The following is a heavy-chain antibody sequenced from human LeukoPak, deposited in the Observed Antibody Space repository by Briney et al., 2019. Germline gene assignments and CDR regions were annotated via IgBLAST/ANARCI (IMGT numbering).Heavy chain of an antibody. CDR1: EFTFSSHA. CDR2: ISGGGEST. V-gene: IGHV3-23*01. CDR3: AKGKYSSGGVPDY. D-gene: IGHD6-19*01. Sequence: GVSLRLSCVASEFTFSSHAMNWVRQAPGKGLEWVSSISGGGESTYYADSVKGRFTVSRDNSKNTLYLQINSLRGEDTAVYYCAKGKYSSGGVPDYWGQGTLVTVSS. J-gene: IGHJ4*02.